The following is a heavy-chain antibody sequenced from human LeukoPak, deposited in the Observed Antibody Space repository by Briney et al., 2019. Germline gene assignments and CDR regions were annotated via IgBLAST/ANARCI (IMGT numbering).Heavy chain of an antibody. J-gene: IGHJ5*02. V-gene: IGHV1-46*01. D-gene: IGHD1-26*01. CDR1: GHTFSRSY. CDR2: INPSGTWT. Sequence: ASVKVSCKASGHTFSRSYMHWVRQAPGQGLEWMGVINPSGTWTSYAQKFRGRITMTRDMSTSTDYMELRSLGFEDTAVYYCAKDSSVGDIAWWFDPWGQGTLVTVSS. CDR3: AKDSSVGDIAWWFDP.